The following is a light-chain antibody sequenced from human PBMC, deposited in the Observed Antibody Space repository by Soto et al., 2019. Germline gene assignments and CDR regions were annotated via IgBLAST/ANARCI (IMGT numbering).Light chain of an antibody. CDR3: MQALQTPFT. J-gene: IGKJ4*01. CDR2: LGS. Sequence: DIVMTQSPLSLPVTPGEPASISCRSSQSLLHSNGYNYLDWYLQKPGQSPQLLIYLGSNRASGVPDRFSGRGSGTDFTLTISRVEAEDVGVYYCMQALQTPFTFGGGTKVEIK. CDR1: QSLLHSNGYNY. V-gene: IGKV2-28*01.